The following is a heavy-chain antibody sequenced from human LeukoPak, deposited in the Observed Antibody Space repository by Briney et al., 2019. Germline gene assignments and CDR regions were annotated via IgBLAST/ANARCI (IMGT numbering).Heavy chain of an antibody. Sequence: ASVKVSCKASGGTFSSYAISWVRQAPGQGLEWMGGIIPIFGTANYAQKFQGRVTITTDESTSTAYMELSSLRSEDTAVYYCASSLKQQLVPLRYWGQGTLVTVSS. V-gene: IGHV1-69*05. CDR2: IIPIFGTA. CDR1: GGTFSSYA. D-gene: IGHD6-13*01. J-gene: IGHJ4*02. CDR3: ASSLKQQLVPLRY.